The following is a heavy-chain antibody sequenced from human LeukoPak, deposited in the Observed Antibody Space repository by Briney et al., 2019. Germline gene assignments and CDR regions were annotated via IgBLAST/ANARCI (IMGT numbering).Heavy chain of an antibody. J-gene: IGHJ4*02. V-gene: IGHV3-74*03. Sequence: GGSLRLSCAASGFTFSTYWMHWVRQAPGKGLVWVSHVNSDESYTKYVDSVKGRFTISRDNAKNTLYLQMSSLRAEDTAVYYCARGGAYSHDLFDYWGQGTLVTVSS. CDR3: ARGGAYSHDLFDY. CDR1: GFTFSTYW. D-gene: IGHD4-11*01. CDR2: VNSDESYT.